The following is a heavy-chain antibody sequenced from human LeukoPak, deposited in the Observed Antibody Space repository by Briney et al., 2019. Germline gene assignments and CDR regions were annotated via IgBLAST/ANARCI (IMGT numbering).Heavy chain of an antibody. V-gene: IGHV3-74*01. Sequence: GGSLRLSCAASGFTFSSYRMHWVRQAPGKGLVWVSRINSDETETTYADSVKGRFTISRDNAKNTLYLQMDSLRAEDTAVYFCARVRFLEWSPFDYWGQGALVTVSS. CDR2: INSDETET. J-gene: IGHJ4*02. CDR3: ARVRFLEWSPFDY. CDR1: GFTFSSYR. D-gene: IGHD3-3*01.